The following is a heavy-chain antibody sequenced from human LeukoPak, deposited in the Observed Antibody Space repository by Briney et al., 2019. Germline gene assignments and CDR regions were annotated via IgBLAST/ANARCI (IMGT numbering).Heavy chain of an antibody. J-gene: IGHJ2*01. CDR1: GGSFSGYY. CDR3: ARAASDVVVPAAIPRDWYFDL. Sequence: SETLSLTCAVSGGSFSGYYWSWIRQPPGKGLEWIGEINHSGSTNYNPSLKSRVTISVDTSKNQFSLKLSSVTAADTAVYYCARAASDVVVPAAIPRDWYFDLWGRGTLVTVSS. V-gene: IGHV4-34*01. CDR2: INHSGST. D-gene: IGHD2-2*02.